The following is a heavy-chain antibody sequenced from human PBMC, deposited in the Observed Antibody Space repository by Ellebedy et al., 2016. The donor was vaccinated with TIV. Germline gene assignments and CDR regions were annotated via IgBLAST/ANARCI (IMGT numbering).Heavy chain of an antibody. CDR1: GGSIRDSS. CDR2: IHYSGSI. J-gene: IGHJ5*02. D-gene: IGHD1-1*01. Sequence: SETLSLTCTVPGGSIRDSSWGWIRQAPGKGLEWIAYIHYSGSIDYSPSLKSRLTVSRETSKNEVSLSVTSVTAADTAVYYCARDRFWGNWRYKGNWLDPWGQGTLVTVSS. CDR3: ARDRFWGNWRYKGNWLDP. V-gene: IGHV4-59*01.